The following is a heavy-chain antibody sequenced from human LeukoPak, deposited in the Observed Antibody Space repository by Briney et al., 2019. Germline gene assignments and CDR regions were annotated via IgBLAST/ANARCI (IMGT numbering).Heavy chain of an antibody. CDR3: TRSYIGYDHFDC. V-gene: IGHV3-49*04. Sequence: PGRSLRLSCTASGFTFGDYALNWVRQAPGKGLEWVGFIRSKAYGATPEYAASVKGRFTISRDDSKSIAYLQMNSLETEDTAVYYCTRSYIGYDHFDCWSQGTLVTVSS. J-gene: IGHJ4*02. D-gene: IGHD5-12*01. CDR1: GFTFGDYA. CDR2: IRSKAYGATP.